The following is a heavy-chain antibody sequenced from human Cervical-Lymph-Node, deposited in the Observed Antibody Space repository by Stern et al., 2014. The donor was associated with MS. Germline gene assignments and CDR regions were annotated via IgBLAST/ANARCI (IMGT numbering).Heavy chain of an antibody. J-gene: IGHJ4*02. V-gene: IGHV4-61*02. D-gene: IGHD3-22*01. Sequence: QVQLQESGPGLVKPSQTLSLTCTVSGGSISSGSYYWSWIRQPAGKGLEXIGRIYTSGSTNYNPSLKSRVTISVDTSKNQFSLKLSSVTAADTAVYYCAGDYYDSSGYFGYWGQGTLVTVSS. CDR2: IYTSGST. CDR3: AGDYYDSSGYFGY. CDR1: GGSISSGSYY.